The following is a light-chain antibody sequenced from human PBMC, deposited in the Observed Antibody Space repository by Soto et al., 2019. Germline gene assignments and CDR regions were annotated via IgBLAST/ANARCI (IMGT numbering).Light chain of an antibody. J-gene: IGLJ2*01. CDR1: SSNIGGGYD. V-gene: IGLV1-40*01. Sequence: QAVVKQPPSVSGAAGQRVTISCTGTSSNIGGGYDVHWYQQFPGTAPKLLMFGNSNRPPGVPDRFSGSKTGTSASASLAITGLQAEDEADYYCQSYDSSLRSWLFGGGTKLTVL. CDR3: QSYDSSLRSWL. CDR2: GNS.